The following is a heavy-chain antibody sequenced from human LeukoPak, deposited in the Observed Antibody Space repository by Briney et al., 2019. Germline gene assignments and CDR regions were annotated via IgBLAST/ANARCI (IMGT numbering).Heavy chain of an antibody. J-gene: IGHJ4*02. Sequence: SETLSLTCAVYGGSFSGYYWSWIRQPSGKGLEWIGEINHSGSTNYNPSLKSQVTISVDTSKNQFSLKLSSVTAADTAVYYCATGYAGANFDYWGQGTLVTVSS. D-gene: IGHD5-12*01. CDR3: ATGYAGANFDY. CDR1: GGSFSGYY. CDR2: INHSGST. V-gene: IGHV4-34*01.